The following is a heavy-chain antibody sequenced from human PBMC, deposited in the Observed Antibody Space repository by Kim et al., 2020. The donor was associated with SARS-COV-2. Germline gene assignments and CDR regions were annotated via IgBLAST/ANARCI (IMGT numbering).Heavy chain of an antibody. CDR3: STYPRYTEGGVAFD. CDR1: GLTFSNAW. CDR2: ISSKTDGGTT. Sequence: GGSLRLSCSGSGLTFSNAWMAWVRQAPGKGLEWVGRISSKTDGGTTDYAAPGKCRFTSARDDSKSTLHLQMNSLKTEDTAVYDCSTYPRYTEGGVAFD. D-gene: IGHD3-16*01. V-gene: IGHV3-15*01. J-gene: IGHJ5*02.